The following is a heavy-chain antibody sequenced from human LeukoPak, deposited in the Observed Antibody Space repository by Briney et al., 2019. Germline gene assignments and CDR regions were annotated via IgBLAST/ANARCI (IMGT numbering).Heavy chain of an antibody. Sequence: GVSLRLSCAASGFTFSDYYMSWIRQAPGKGLEWVSYISSSSSYTNYADSVKGRFTISRDNAKNSLYLQMNSLRAEDTAVYYCARAPHYSNYGPYYYGMDVWGQGTTVTDSS. CDR1: GFTFSDYY. V-gene: IGHV3-11*06. CDR3: ARAPHYSNYGPYYYGMDV. D-gene: IGHD4-11*01. CDR2: ISSSSSYT. J-gene: IGHJ6*02.